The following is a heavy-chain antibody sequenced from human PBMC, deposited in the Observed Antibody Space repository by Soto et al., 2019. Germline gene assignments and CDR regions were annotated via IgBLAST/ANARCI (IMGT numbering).Heavy chain of an antibody. V-gene: IGHV1-18*01. CDR2: MTTHNGNA. Sequence: QIQLVQSGAEVRKPGASVKVSCKASGYTFTKYGITWVRQAPGQGLEWMGWMTTHNGNADYAQKFQGRVTLTTDTSTNTAYLELRSLRSDDTAVYYCARVRGGDYGDYEFAYWGRGTLVTVSS. D-gene: IGHD4-17*01. CDR3: ARVRGGDYGDYEFAY. J-gene: IGHJ4*02. CDR1: GYTFTKYG.